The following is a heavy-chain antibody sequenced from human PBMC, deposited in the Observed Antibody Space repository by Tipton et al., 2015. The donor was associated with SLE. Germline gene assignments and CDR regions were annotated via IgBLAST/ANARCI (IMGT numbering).Heavy chain of an antibody. J-gene: IGHJ6*03. CDR3: AKDFGLGRSYYRDV. V-gene: IGHV3-43*01. CDR2: ISWDGGST. D-gene: IGHD3-10*01. CDR1: GFTFDDYT. Sequence: SLRLSCAASGFTFDDYTMHWVRQAPGKGLEWVSLISWDGGSTYYADSVKGRFTISRDNSKNSLYLQMNSLRTEDTALYYCAKDFGLGRSYYRDVWGKGTSVTVSS.